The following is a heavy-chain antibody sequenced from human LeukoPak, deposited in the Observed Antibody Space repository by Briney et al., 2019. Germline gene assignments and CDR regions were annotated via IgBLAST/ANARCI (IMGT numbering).Heavy chain of an antibody. V-gene: IGHV5-51*01. CDR2: IYPGDSDT. CDR1: GYSFTSYW. Sequence: GESLKISCKGSGYSFTSYWIGWVRQMPGKGLEWMGIIYPGDSDTRYSPSFQGQVTISADKSISTAYLQWSSLKASDTAMYYCARHGSALFDSYYYMDVWGKGTTVTISS. J-gene: IGHJ6*03. D-gene: IGHD3-3*01. CDR3: ARHGSALFDSYYYMDV.